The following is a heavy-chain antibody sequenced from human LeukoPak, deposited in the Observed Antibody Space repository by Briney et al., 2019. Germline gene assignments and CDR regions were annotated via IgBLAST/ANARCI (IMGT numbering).Heavy chain of an antibody. Sequence: PGGSLRLSCVACGFTLSEYYMSGVRQPPGKGVEGVANIKQDGREKYYVDCVKGRFTISREKDKNSLFLQMNSLRAEDTAVYYCARQVPPYYWGRGTLVTVFS. J-gene: IGHJ4*02. D-gene: IGHD1-1*01. V-gene: IGHV3-7*01. CDR1: GFTLSEYY. CDR2: IKQDGREK. CDR3: ARQVPPYY.